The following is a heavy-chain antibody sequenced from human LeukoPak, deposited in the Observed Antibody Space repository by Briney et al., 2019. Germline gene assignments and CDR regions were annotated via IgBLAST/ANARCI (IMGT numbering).Heavy chain of an antibody. D-gene: IGHD6-13*01. CDR3: AKGEAAGRQGGFDY. Sequence: ASVKVSCKASGYTFTGYYIHWVRQAPGQGLEWMGRINPDSGGTNYAQKFQGRVTMTRDTSITTAYMELSRLRSDDTAVYYCAKGEAAGRQGGFDYWGQGTLVTVSS. J-gene: IGHJ4*02. V-gene: IGHV1-2*06. CDR1: GYTFTGYY. CDR2: INPDSGGT.